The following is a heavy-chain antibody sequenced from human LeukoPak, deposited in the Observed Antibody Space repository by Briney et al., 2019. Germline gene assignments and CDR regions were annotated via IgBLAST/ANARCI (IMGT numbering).Heavy chain of an antibody. Sequence: SETLSLTCTVSGGSISSYYWSWIRQPPGKGLEWIGYIYYSGSTNYNPSLKSRVTISVDTSKTQFSLKLSSVTAADTAVYYCARAPYYYGSSGYYSFDYWGQGTLVTVSS. D-gene: IGHD3-22*01. J-gene: IGHJ4*02. CDR1: GGSISSYY. CDR2: IYYSGST. V-gene: IGHV4-59*01. CDR3: ARAPYYYGSSGYYSFDY.